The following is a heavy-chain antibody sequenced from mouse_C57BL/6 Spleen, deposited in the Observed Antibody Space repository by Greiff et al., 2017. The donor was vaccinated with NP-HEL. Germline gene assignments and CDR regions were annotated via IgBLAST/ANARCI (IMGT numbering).Heavy chain of an antibody. CDR2: ISDDGGYT. J-gene: IGHJ3*01. Sequence: EVKVVESGGGLVKPGGSLKLSCAASGFTFSSYAMSWVRQTPEKRLEWVATISDDGGYTYYTDNVKGRFTMSRDNAKNNLYLQMSHLKSEDTAMYYCARVYSTLAWFAYWGQGTLVTVSA. CDR1: GFTFSSYA. V-gene: IGHV5-4*03. D-gene: IGHD2-5*01. CDR3: ARVYSTLAWFAY.